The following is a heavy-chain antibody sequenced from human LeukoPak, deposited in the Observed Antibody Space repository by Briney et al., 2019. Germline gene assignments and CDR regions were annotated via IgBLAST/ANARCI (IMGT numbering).Heavy chain of an antibody. CDR1: GGTFSSYA. V-gene: IGHV1-69*13. CDR2: IIPIFGTA. CDR3: ARDYCSSTSCLFDY. D-gene: IGHD2-2*01. J-gene: IGHJ4*02. Sequence: GASVKVSCKASGGTFSSYAISWVRQAPGQGLEWMGGIIPIFGTANYAQKFQGRVTITADESTSTAYMGLSSLRSEDTAVYYCARDYCSSTSCLFDYWGQGTLVSVSS.